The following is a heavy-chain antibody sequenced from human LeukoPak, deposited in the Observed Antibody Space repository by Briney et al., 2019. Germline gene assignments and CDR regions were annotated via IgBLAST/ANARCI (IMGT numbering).Heavy chain of an antibody. Sequence: PSETLSLTCTVSGYSISSGYYWGWIRPPPGKGLEWIGSIYHSGSTYYNPSLKSRVTISVDTSKNQFSLKLSSVTAADTAVYYCARPVRCSATTCTGPFDYWGQGTLVTVSS. CDR1: GYSISSGYY. CDR3: ARPVRCSATTCTGPFDY. D-gene: IGHD6-19*01. CDR2: IYHSGST. V-gene: IGHV4-38-2*02. J-gene: IGHJ4*02.